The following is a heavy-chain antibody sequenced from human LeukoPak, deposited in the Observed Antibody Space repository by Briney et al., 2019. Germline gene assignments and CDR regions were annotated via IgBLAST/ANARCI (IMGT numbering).Heavy chain of an antibody. Sequence: GGSLRLSCAVSGITLSNYGMSWVRQAPGKGLEWVAGISASGHYTYNADSAKGRFTISRDNSKNTLYLQMNSLRAEDTALYYCAKDGSWGDYYFYFYIDVWGKGTTVTVSS. J-gene: IGHJ6*03. D-gene: IGHD3-16*01. CDR1: GITLSNYG. CDR3: AKDGSWGDYYFYFYIDV. V-gene: IGHV3-23*01. CDR2: ISASGHYT.